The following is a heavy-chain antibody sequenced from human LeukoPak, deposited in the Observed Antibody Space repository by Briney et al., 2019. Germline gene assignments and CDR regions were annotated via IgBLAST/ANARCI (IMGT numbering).Heavy chain of an antibody. V-gene: IGHV1-18*04. CDR1: GYTFTCYG. CDR3: ARDGLFVVVPAARGDAFDI. CDR2: ISAYNGNT. D-gene: IGHD2-2*01. J-gene: IGHJ3*02. Sequence: GSVKVSCKASGYTFTCYGISWVRQAPGQGLEWMGWISAYNGNTNYAQKLQGRVTMTTDTSTSTAYMELRSLRSDDTAVYYCARDGLFVVVPAARGDAFDIWGQGTMVTVSS.